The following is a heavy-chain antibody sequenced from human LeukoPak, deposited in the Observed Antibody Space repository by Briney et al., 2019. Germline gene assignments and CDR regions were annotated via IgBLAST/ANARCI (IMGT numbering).Heavy chain of an antibody. V-gene: IGHV3-48*04. Sequence: GGSLRLSCAASGFTFSSYSMNWVRQAPGKGLEWVSYISSSSSTIYYADSVKGRFTISRDNAKNSLYLQMNSLRAEDTAVYYCAKHPTPQLPPFDYWGQGTLVTVSS. J-gene: IGHJ4*02. CDR1: GFTFSSYS. D-gene: IGHD6-6*01. CDR3: AKHPTPQLPPFDY. CDR2: ISSSSSTI.